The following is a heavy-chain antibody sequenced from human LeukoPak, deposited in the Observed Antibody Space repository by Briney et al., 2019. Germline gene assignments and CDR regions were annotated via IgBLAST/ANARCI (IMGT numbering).Heavy chain of an antibody. D-gene: IGHD6-19*01. CDR2: ISGSGGST. CDR3: AKWGFLDLPGYSSGWLDY. V-gene: IGHV3-23*01. CDR1: GFTFSSYA. Sequence: QPGGSLRLSCAASGFTFSSYAMSWVRQAPGKGLEWVSAISGSGGSTYYADSVKGRFTISRDNSKNTLYLQMNSLRAEDTAVYYCAKWGFLDLPGYSSGWLDYWGQGTLVTVSS. J-gene: IGHJ4*02.